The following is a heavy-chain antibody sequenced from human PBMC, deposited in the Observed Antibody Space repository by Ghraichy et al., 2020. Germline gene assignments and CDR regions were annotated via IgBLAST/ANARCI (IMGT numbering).Heavy chain of an antibody. J-gene: IGHJ6*02. D-gene: IGHD1-26*01. CDR2: ISAYNGNT. CDR1: GYTFTSYG. V-gene: IGHV1-18*01. Sequence: ASVKVSCKASGYTFTSYGISWVRQAPGQGLEWMGWISAYNGNTNYAQKLQGRVTMTTDTSTSTAYMELRSLRSDDTAVYYCARSGSYLYYYYGMDVWGQGTTVTVSS. CDR3: ARSGSYLYYYYGMDV.